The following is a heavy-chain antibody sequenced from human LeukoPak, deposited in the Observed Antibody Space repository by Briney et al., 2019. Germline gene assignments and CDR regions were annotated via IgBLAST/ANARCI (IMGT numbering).Heavy chain of an antibody. CDR1: GGSFSGYY. D-gene: IGHD5-12*01. J-gene: IGHJ3*02. Sequence: SETLSLTCAVYGGSFSGYYWSWIRQPPGKGLEWIGEINHSGSTNYNPSLKSRVTISVDTSKNQFSLKLSSVTAADTAVYYCARESPGYSGYDSDAFDIWGQGTMVTVSS. CDR2: INHSGST. CDR3: ARESPGYSGYDSDAFDI. V-gene: IGHV4-34*01.